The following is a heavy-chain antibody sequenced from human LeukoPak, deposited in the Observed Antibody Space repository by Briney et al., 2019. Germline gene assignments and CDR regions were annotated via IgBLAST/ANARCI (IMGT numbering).Heavy chain of an antibody. CDR3: ARIRDGYNDAYDL. V-gene: IGHV1-46*01. D-gene: IGHD5-24*01. CDR2: IDPDGGNT. CDR1: GYTFTDSY. Sequence: GASVKVSCKASGYTFTDSYVHWVRQAPGQVLEWMGLIDPDGGNTNYAQNFQGRVTLTRDTSTSTLYTELSSLRSEDTAIYYCARIRDGYNDAYDLWGQGTVVTVPS. J-gene: IGHJ3*01.